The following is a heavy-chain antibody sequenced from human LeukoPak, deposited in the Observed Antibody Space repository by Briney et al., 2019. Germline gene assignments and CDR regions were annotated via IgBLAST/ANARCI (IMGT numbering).Heavy chain of an antibody. CDR1: GYTFTSYG. CDR3: ARVHRDGYNYDFDY. Sequence: ASVKVSCKASGYTFTSYGISWVRQAPGQGLEWMGWISAYNGNTNYAQKFQGRVTMTRNTSISTAYMELSSLRSEDTAVYYCARVHRDGYNYDFDYWGQGTLVTVSS. D-gene: IGHD5-24*01. J-gene: IGHJ4*02. CDR2: ISAYNGNT. V-gene: IGHV1-18*01.